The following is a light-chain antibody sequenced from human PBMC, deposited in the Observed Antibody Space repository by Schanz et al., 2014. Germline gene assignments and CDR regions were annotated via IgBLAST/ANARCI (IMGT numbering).Light chain of an antibody. CDR2: GAS. Sequence: EIVLTQSPGTLSLSPGERATLSCRASQSVGSNLAWYQQKPGQAPRLLIYGASTRATGIPDRFSGSGSGTEFTLTISSLQSEDFVVYYCQQYDNWWTFGPGTKVEIK. CDR3: QQYDNWWT. V-gene: IGKV3-15*01. CDR1: QSVGSN. J-gene: IGKJ1*01.